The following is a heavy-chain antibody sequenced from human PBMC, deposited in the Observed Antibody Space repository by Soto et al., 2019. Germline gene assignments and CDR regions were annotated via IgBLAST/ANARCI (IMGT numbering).Heavy chain of an antibody. CDR2: INHSGST. Sequence: SETLSLTCAVYGGSFSGYYWSWIRQPPGKGLEWIGEINHSGSTNYNPSLKSRVTISVDTSKNQFSLKLSSVTAADTAVYYCARGGYSYGSGWFDPWGQGTLVTVPS. J-gene: IGHJ5*02. V-gene: IGHV4-34*01. CDR3: ARGGYSYGSGWFDP. D-gene: IGHD5-18*01. CDR1: GGSFSGYY.